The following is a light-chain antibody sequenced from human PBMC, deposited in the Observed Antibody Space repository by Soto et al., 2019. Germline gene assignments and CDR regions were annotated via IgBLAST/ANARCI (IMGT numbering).Light chain of an antibody. V-gene: IGKV1-39*01. Sequence: DIQMTQSPSSLSASVGDRDTITCRARQSISGYLSWYYQRPGKAPKLLISAASTLQCGVPSRFIGSGSATDFTRTISSLQPEDSAAYYCPESYAVPYTFGKEINLE. J-gene: IGKJ2*01. CDR2: AAS. CDR3: PESYAVPYT. CDR1: QSISGY.